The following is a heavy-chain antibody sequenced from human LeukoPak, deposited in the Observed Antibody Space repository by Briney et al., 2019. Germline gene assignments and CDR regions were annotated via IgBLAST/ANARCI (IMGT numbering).Heavy chain of an antibody. CDR1: GFTFSSYA. CDR3: ARDGIVVVPAAKDPPSGNWNYIPNWFDP. CDR2: ISYDGSNK. J-gene: IGHJ5*02. V-gene: IGHV3-30-3*01. D-gene: IGHD2-2*01. Sequence: GGSLRLSCAASGFTFSSYAMHWVRQAPGKGLEWVAVISYDGSNKYYADSVKGRFTISRDNSKNTLYLQMNSLRAEDTAVYYCARDGIVVVPAAKDPPSGNWNYIPNWFDPWGQGTLVTVSS.